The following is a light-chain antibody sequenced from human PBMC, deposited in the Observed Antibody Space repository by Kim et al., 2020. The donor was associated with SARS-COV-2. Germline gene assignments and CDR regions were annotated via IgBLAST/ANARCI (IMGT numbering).Light chain of an antibody. CDR2: DTS. Sequence: EIVLTQSPATLSLSPGERATLSCRASQNINRYLGWYQQKPGQAPRLLIYDTSNRATGIPARFSGSGSGTDFILTISSLEPEDFAVYYCQQRSNWPITSGQGTRLEIK. CDR3: QQRSNWPIT. J-gene: IGKJ5*01. V-gene: IGKV3-11*01. CDR1: QNINRY.